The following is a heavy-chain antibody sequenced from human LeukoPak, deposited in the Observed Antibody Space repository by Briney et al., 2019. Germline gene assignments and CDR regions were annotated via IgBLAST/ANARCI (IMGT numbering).Heavy chain of an antibody. Sequence: ASVKVSCKASGYTFTGYYMHWVPQAPGQGLEWMGWINPNSGGTNYAQKFQGRVTMTRDTSISTAYMELSRLRSDDTAVYYCARSPAIRYCSGGSCCLFDYWGQGTLVTVSS. D-gene: IGHD2-15*01. CDR1: GYTFTGYY. J-gene: IGHJ4*02. V-gene: IGHV1-2*02. CDR2: INPNSGGT. CDR3: ARSPAIRYCSGGSCCLFDY.